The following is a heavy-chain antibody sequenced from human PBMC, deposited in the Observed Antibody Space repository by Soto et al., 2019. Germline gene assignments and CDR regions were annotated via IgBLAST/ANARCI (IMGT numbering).Heavy chain of an antibody. V-gene: IGHV1-46*01. Sequence: QVQLAQSGAEVKKPGASVKVSCQASGYTFTKHYMHWVRQAPGQGLEWMGVINPGNASTRYAQKFQGRVPVTSDTSTSTVCMELTSLTSDDTAVYYCARGSSSGSGGTGVLNVWGQGTMVTVSS. CDR2: INPGNAST. CDR3: ARGSSSGSGGTGVLNV. J-gene: IGHJ3*01. CDR1: GYTFTKHY. D-gene: IGHD3-10*01.